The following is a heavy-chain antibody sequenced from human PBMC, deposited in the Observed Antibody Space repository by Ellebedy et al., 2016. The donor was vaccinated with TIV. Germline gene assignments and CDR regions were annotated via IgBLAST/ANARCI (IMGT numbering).Heavy chain of an antibody. J-gene: IGHJ4*02. V-gene: IGHV4-4*02. CDR1: GGSISSSNW. D-gene: IGHD5-18*01. Sequence: MPSETLSLTCAVSGGSISSSNWWSWVRQPPGKGLEWIGEIYHSGSTNYNPSLKSRVTISVDKSKNQFSLKLSSVTAADTAVYYCARGSYSYGYDAFDYWGQGTLVTVSS. CDR3: ARGSYSYGYDAFDY. CDR2: IYHSGST.